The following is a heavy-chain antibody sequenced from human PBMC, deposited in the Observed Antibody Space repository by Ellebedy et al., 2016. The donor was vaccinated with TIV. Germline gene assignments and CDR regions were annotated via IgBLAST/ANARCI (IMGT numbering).Heavy chain of an antibody. CDR3: ARDQAGAYYYDSGSYSSGYYYMEV. CDR1: GYTFTSYF. CDR2: INPSGGNT. D-gene: IGHD3-10*01. J-gene: IGHJ6*03. Sequence: AASVKVSCKASGYTFTSYFMHWVRQAPGQGLEWMGIINPSGGNTTYVQKFQGRVTMTRDTSTTTVYMELSSLRSEDTAVYYCARDQAGAYYYDSGSYSSGYYYMEVWGKGTTVTVSS. V-gene: IGHV1-46*01.